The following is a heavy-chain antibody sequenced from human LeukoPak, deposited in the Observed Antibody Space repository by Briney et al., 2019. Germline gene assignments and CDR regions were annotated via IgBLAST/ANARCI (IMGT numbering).Heavy chain of an antibody. Sequence: PGGSLRLSCAASGFTFSDYWMHWVRQAPGKGLVWVSRINPDGSSASYADSVKGRFTISRDNAKNTLYLQMNSLRAEDTAVYYCARLKVTVTSIPWGQGTLVTVSS. J-gene: IGHJ5*02. D-gene: IGHD4-11*01. CDR1: GFTFSDYW. CDR3: ARLKVTVTSIP. CDR2: INPDGSSA. V-gene: IGHV3-74*01.